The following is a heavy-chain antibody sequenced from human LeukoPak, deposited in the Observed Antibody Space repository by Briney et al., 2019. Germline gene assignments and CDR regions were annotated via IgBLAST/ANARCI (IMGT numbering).Heavy chain of an antibody. CDR2: ISAYNGNT. CDR1: GYTFTSYG. J-gene: IGHJ1*01. V-gene: IGHV1-18*01. Sequence: VASVKVSCKASGYTFTSYGSSWVRQAPGQGLEWMGWISAYNGNTNYAQKLQGRVTMTTDTSTSTVYMELRSLRSDDTAVYYCARDHPRESRYFQHWGQGTLVTVSS. CDR3: ARDHPRESRYFQH. D-gene: IGHD5-24*01.